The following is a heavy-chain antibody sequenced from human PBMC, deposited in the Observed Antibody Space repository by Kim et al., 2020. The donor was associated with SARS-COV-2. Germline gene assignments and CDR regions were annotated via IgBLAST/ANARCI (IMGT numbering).Heavy chain of an antibody. CDR3: ARDLRGAFDI. V-gene: IGHV4-31*02. CDR2: T. J-gene: IGHJ3*02. Sequence: TYNNPTRKERVTISVDTSKNPFSLKLGSVTAADTAVYYWARDLRGAFDIWGQGTMVTVSS. D-gene: IGHD3-16*01.